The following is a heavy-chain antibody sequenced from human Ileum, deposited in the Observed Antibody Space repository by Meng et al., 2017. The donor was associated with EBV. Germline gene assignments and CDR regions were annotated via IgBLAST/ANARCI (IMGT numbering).Heavy chain of an antibody. CDR2: IYYSGST. D-gene: IGHD2-15*01. Sequence: HLRGSGPGPVKPSETLSLTCTVSGGSISSSSYYWGWIRQPPGKGLEWIGSIYYSGSTYYNPSLKSRVTISVDTSKNQFSLKLSSVTAADTAVYYCARELMYCSGGSCYPFDYWGQGTLVTVSS. CDR3: ARELMYCSGGSCYPFDY. CDR1: GGSISSSSYY. V-gene: IGHV4-39*07. J-gene: IGHJ4*02.